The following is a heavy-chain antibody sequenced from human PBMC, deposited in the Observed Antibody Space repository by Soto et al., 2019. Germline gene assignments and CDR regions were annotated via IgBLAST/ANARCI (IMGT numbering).Heavy chain of an antibody. CDR2: IYFTGNT. CDR1: GDSVSSGNYY. D-gene: IGHD5-18*01. V-gene: IGHV4-61*01. Sequence: SETLSLTCTVSGDSVSSGNYYWSWIRQPPGKGLEWIGSIYFTGNTNYNPSLKSRLTMSIDTSRNLFSLRLGSVTAADTAVYYCGTLPLDTSMIYWSDTWGQGTLVTVSS. CDR3: GTLPLDTSMIYWSDT. J-gene: IGHJ5*02.